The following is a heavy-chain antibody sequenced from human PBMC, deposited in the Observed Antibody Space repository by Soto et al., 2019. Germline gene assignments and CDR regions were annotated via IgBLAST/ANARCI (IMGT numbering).Heavy chain of an antibody. CDR3: ARGSTGSAYRWFDS. Sequence: ASVKVSCKASGYTFSSYAMHWVRQAPGQRLEWMGWINAGNGDTKYSQKLQGRVTITRDTSATTAYMELSSLRSEDTAVYYCARGSTGSAYRWFDSWGQ. D-gene: IGHD2-15*01. CDR1: GYTFSSYA. CDR2: INAGNGDT. V-gene: IGHV1-3*01. J-gene: IGHJ5*01.